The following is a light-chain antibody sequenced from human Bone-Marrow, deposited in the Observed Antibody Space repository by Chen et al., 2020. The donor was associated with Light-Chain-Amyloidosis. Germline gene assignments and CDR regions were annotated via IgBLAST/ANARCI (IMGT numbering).Light chain of an antibody. CDR3: QSYQGSSEGV. J-gene: IGLJ3*02. CDR1: SGSIATNY. Sequence: NFMLTQPHSVSESPGKTVIISCTRSSGSIATNYVQWYQQRPGSSPTTVIYEDDQRPSGVPARFSGSIDRSSYSASLTISGLRTEDEADYYCQSYQGSSEGVFGGGTKLTGL. V-gene: IGLV6-57*01. CDR2: EDD.